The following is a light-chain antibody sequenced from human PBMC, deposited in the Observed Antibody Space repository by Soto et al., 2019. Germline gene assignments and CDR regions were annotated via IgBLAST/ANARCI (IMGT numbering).Light chain of an antibody. CDR1: SSDIGSYAL. V-gene: IGLV2-23*01. Sequence: QSALTQPASVSGSPGQSITISCTGTSSDIGSYALVSWYQQHPGKAPQVMIYEGSKRPSGVSNRFSGSKSGNTASLTISSLQAEDEADYYCCSYAGSRSLVFGGGTKLTVL. CDR2: EGS. CDR3: CSYAGSRSLV. J-gene: IGLJ3*02.